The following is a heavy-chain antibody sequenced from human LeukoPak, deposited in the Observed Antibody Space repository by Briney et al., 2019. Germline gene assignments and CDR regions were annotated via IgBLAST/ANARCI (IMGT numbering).Heavy chain of an antibody. Sequence: GGSLRLSCAASGFTFSSYDMSWVRQAPGKGLEWVSVIRSSGGNTYYADSVKGRFTTSRDNSKLTLYLQMNSLRADDTALYYCAKDPRFGETDSWGQGTLVTVSS. CDR2: IRSSGGNT. CDR1: GFTFSSYD. J-gene: IGHJ4*02. D-gene: IGHD3-10*01. V-gene: IGHV3-23*01. CDR3: AKDPRFGETDS.